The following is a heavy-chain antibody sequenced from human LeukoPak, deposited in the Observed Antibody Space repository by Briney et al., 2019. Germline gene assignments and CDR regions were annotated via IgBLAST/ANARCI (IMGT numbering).Heavy chain of an antibody. V-gene: IGHV1-2*02. CDR3: ARGGWELVAAYFDY. D-gene: IGHD1-26*01. CDR1: GYNFTDYY. Sequence: ASVKVSCKASGYNFTDYYMHWVRQAPGQGLEWLGWINPNSGGTNFAQEFQGRVTMTRDMSISTAYMELSRLRSDDTAVYYCARGGWELVAAYFDYWGQGTLVTVSS. CDR2: INPNSGGT. J-gene: IGHJ4*02.